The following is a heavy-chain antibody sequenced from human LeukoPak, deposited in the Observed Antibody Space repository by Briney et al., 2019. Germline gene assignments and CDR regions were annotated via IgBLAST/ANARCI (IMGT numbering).Heavy chain of an antibody. J-gene: IGHJ3*02. Sequence: SETLSLACAVYGGSFSGYYWSWIRQPPGKGLEWIGEINHSGSTNYNPSLKSRVTISVDTSKNQFSLKLSSVTAADTAVYYCRVVPGALGLWGAFDILGQGTIVNGFS. CDR3: RVVPGALGLWGAFDI. CDR1: GGSFSGYY. V-gene: IGHV4-34*01. D-gene: IGHD2-2*01. CDR2: INHSGST.